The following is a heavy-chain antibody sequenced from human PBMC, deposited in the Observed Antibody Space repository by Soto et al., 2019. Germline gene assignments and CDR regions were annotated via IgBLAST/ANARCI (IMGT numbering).Heavy chain of an antibody. CDR1: GGSFSGYY. D-gene: IGHD3-3*01. J-gene: IGHJ5*02. CDR3: VRDRALDRSGHWFDT. CDR2: IYHIGSP. V-gene: IGHV4-34*09. Sequence: SSETLSRTCAVYGGSFSGYYWSWIRQPPGKGLEWIGYIYHIGSPYYNPSLERRVTISLDTSKNQFSLNLTSVTAANTAIYYCVRDRALDRSGHWFDTWGQGTLVTVSS.